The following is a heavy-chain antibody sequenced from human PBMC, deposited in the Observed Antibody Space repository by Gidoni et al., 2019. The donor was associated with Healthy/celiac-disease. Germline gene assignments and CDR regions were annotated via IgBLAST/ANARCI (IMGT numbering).Heavy chain of an antibody. CDR3: ARHQGYCSSTSCPHVPHYYYYMDV. D-gene: IGHD2-2*01. CDR2: IYYSGST. CDR1: GGSISSSSYY. J-gene: IGHJ6*03. Sequence: QLQLQESGPGLVKPSETLSLTCTVSGGSISSSSYYWGWIRQPPGKGLEWIGSIYYSGSTYYNPSLKSRVTISVDTSKNQFSLKLSSVTAADTAVYYCARHQGYCSSTSCPHVPHYYYYMDVWGKGTTVTVSS. V-gene: IGHV4-39*01.